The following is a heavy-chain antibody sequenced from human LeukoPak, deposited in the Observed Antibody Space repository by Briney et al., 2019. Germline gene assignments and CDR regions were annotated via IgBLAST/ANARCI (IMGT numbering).Heavy chain of an antibody. J-gene: IGHJ4*03. D-gene: IGHD5-24*01. V-gene: IGHV3-30*03. CDR1: GFTFRTYS. Sequence: GGSLRLSCAASGFTFRTYSIHWVRQAPGKGLEWVTVVSADGRTQLYSDSVKGRFTISRDNSLNTLHLQMNSLRTEDTAVYYCAREFGHNRWYFDYWGQGTTVTVSS. CDR3: AREFGHNRWYFDY. CDR2: VSADGRTQ.